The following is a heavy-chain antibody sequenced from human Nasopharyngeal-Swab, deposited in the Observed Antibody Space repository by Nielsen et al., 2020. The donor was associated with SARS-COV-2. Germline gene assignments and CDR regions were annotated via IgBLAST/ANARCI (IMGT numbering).Heavy chain of an antibody. J-gene: IGHJ4*02. CDR2: ISSSGSTI. V-gene: IGHV3-11*04. CDR1: GFTFSDYY. CDR3: ARVTYYYGSGGNFDY. Sequence: GESLKISCAASGFTFSDYYMSWIRQAPGKGLEWVSYISSSGSTIYYADSVKGRFTISRDNAKNSLYLQMNSLRAEDTAVYYCARVTYYYGSGGNFDYWGQGTLVTVSS. D-gene: IGHD3-10*01.